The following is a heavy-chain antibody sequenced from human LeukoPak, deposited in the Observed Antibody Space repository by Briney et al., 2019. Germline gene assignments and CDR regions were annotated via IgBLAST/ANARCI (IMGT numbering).Heavy chain of an antibody. D-gene: IGHD3-22*01. CDR1: GFTFSSYA. V-gene: IGHV3-23*01. CDR3: AKDGDYYDSSGYYYASFDY. Sequence: GAPLRLSCAASGFTFSSYAMSWVRQAPGKGLEWVSAISGSGGSTYYADSVKGRFTISRDNSKNTLYLQMNSLRAEDTAVYYCAKDGDYYDSSGYYYASFDYWGQGTLVTVSS. J-gene: IGHJ4*02. CDR2: ISGSGGST.